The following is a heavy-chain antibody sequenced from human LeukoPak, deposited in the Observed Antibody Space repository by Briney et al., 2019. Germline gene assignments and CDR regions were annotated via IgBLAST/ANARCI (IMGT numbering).Heavy chain of an antibody. CDR3: ATTLRSGSYYFDS. Sequence: GGSLRLSCAASGFTFSSYAMSWVRQAPGKGLEWVSAIGGSGSSTSYADSVKGRFTISRDNSKNTLYLQMNSLRVEDTAVYYCATTLRSGSYYFDSWGQGTLVTVSS. CDR2: IGGSGSST. V-gene: IGHV3-23*01. CDR1: GFTFSSYA. J-gene: IGHJ4*02. D-gene: IGHD1-26*01.